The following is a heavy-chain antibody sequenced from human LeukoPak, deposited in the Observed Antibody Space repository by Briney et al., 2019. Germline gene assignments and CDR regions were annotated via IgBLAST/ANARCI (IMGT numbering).Heavy chain of an antibody. V-gene: IGHV1-3*01. Sequence: GASVKVSCKASGYTFSSYAIHWVRQAPGQRLEWMGWINAGNGDTKYSQKFQGRVTITRDTSANTAYMELSSLRSEDTAVYYCARGCGGDCPNAEYLQHWGQGTLVTVSS. D-gene: IGHD2-21*02. CDR1: GYTFSSYA. CDR3: ARGCGGDCPNAEYLQH. J-gene: IGHJ1*01. CDR2: INAGNGDT.